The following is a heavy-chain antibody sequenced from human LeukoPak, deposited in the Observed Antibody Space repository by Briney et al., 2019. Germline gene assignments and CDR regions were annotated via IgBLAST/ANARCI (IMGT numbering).Heavy chain of an antibody. CDR2: ISNDGSNK. J-gene: IGHJ4*02. CDR3: ARDSGSYFVGYYFDY. Sequence: TGGSLRLSCAASGFTFSSYAMHWVRQAPGKGLEWVAVISNDGSNKYYADSVKGRFTISRDNSKNTLYLQMNSLRAGDTAVYYCARDSGSYFVGYYFDYWGRGTLVTVSS. D-gene: IGHD1-26*01. CDR1: GFTFSSYA. V-gene: IGHV3-30*04.